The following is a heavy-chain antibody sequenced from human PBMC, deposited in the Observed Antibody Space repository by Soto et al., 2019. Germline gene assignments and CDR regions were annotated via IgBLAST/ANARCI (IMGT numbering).Heavy chain of an antibody. CDR2: IIPIFGTA. CDR1: GGTFSSYA. Sequence: QVQLVQSGAEVKKPGSSVKVSCKASGGTFSSYAISWVRQAPGQGLERMGGIIPIFGTANYAQKFQGRVTITADEFTSTAYMELSSLRSEDTAVYYCARMSLEYSSSSYFDYWGQGTLVTVSS. V-gene: IGHV1-69*01. CDR3: ARMSLEYSSSSYFDY. D-gene: IGHD6-6*01. J-gene: IGHJ4*02.